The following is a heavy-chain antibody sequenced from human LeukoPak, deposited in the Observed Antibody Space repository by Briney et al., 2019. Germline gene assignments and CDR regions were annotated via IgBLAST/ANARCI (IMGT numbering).Heavy chain of an antibody. Sequence: GGSLRLSCAASGFTFSSYWMSWVRQAPGKGLEWVANIKQDGSEKYYVDSVKGRFTISRGNAKNSLYLQMNSLRAEDTAVYYCARDRDYGDYVGSYFDYWGQGTLVTVSS. CDR3: ARDRDYGDYVGSYFDY. CDR1: GFTFSSYW. D-gene: IGHD4-17*01. CDR2: IKQDGSEK. J-gene: IGHJ4*02. V-gene: IGHV3-7*01.